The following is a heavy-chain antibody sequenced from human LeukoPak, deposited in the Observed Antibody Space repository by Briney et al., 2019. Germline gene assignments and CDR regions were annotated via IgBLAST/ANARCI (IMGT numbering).Heavy chain of an antibody. J-gene: IGHJ4*02. CDR2: IKTKTDGGTT. D-gene: IGHD2-2*02. V-gene: IGHV3-15*01. Sequence: GGCLRPSCAASGFTFSNAWMSWVRQAPGKGLEWVGPIKTKTDGGTTDYAAPVKGRFTISRDDSKNTLYLQMNSLKTEDTAVYYCTTEVGYCSSTSCYSFDYWGQGTLVTVSS. CDR3: TTEVGYCSSTSCYSFDY. CDR1: GFTFSNAW.